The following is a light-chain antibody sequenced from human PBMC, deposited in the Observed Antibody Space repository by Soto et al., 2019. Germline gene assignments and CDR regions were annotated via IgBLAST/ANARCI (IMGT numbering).Light chain of an antibody. V-gene: IGLV2-14*03. CDR1: SSDIGIYNF. Sequence: QSALTQPASVSGSPGQSITIFCTGTSSDIGIYNFVSWYQQHPGKAPKLMIYNVYSRPSGVSSRFSGSKSGNTASLTISWLQAEDEADYYCNTYTSDSTYVFGPGTKVTVL. CDR3: NTYTSDSTYV. CDR2: NVY. J-gene: IGLJ1*01.